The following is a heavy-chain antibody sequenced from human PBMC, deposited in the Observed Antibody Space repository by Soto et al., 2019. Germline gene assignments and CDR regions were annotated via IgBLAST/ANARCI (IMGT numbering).Heavy chain of an antibody. CDR1: GITFSSYW. D-gene: IGHD3-3*01. V-gene: IGHV3-74*01. J-gene: IGHJ6*02. Sequence: VRLSCAASGITFSSYWMHWVRQAPGQGLVWVSRIVSDGSTTTYADSVKGRFTISRDNAKNTLYLQMNSLRVEDTAVYYCVRDQRTYEYGMDVWGQGTTVTVSS. CDR3: VRDQRTYEYGMDV. CDR2: IVSDGSTT.